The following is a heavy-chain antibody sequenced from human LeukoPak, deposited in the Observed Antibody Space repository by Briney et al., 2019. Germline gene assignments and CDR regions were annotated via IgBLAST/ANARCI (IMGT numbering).Heavy chain of an antibody. CDR3: ARGAGGASTENWFDP. D-gene: IGHD1-1*01. CDR1: GYTFTNYY. V-gene: IGHV1-46*01. J-gene: IGHJ5*02. Sequence: EASVKVSCKASGYTFTNYYMHWVRQAPGQGLEWMGIINPGGGNTNYPPKFQGRVTMTRDTSTSTVYMELSTLRSDDTAFYYCARGAGGASTENWFDPWGQGTLVTVSS. CDR2: INPGGGNT.